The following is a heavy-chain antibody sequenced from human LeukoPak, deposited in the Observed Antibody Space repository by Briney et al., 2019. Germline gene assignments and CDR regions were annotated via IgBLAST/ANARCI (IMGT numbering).Heavy chain of an antibody. J-gene: IGHJ4*02. Sequence: GGSLRLSCAASRFTFSTYSMNWVRQAPGKGLEWVSSISSRSTYTYYADSAKGRFTISIDNAKNSLYLQMNSLRAEDTAVYYCARTLPTYCSSSSGYADFGPLDYWGQGTLVTVSS. CDR3: ARTLPTYCSSSSGYADFGPLDY. CDR2: ISSRSTYT. D-gene: IGHD2-2*01. V-gene: IGHV3-21*01. CDR1: RFTFSTYS.